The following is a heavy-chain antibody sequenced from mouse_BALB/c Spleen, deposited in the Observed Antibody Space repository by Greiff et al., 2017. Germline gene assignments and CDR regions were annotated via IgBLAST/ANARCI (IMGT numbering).Heavy chain of an antibody. Sequence: QVHVKQSGPELVRPGVSVKISCKGSGYTFTDYAMHWVKQSHAKSLEWIGVISTYYGNTNYNQKFKGKATMTVDKSSSTAYMELARLTSEDSAIYYCARGLLRLNYAMDYWGQGSSVTVSS. CDR2: ISTYYGNT. D-gene: IGHD1-2*01. V-gene: IGHV1-67*01. CDR1: GYTFTDYA. CDR3: ARGLLRLNYAMDY. J-gene: IGHJ4*01.